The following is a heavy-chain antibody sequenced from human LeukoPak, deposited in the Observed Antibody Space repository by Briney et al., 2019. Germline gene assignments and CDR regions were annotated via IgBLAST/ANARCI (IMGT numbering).Heavy chain of an antibody. V-gene: IGHV3-74*01. Sequence: GGSLRLSCAASGFSIRGYWMHWVRQAPGKGLMWVSRIKSDGSWTNYADSVRGRFTISRDNAKNTLYLQMIGLRAEDTAIYYCVRDGDAYDFDHWGRGTLVAVSS. CDR2: IKSDGSWT. CDR1: GFSIRGYW. CDR3: VRDGDAYDFDH. D-gene: IGHD5-12*01. J-gene: IGHJ4*02.